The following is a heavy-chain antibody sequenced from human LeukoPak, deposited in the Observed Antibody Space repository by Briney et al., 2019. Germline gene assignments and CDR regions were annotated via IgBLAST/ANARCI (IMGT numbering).Heavy chain of an antibody. CDR3: AGGSVYDSSGYYYDDFDY. Sequence: ASVKVSCKASGYTFTSYAMHWVRQAPGQRLEWMGWINAGNGNTKYSQEFQGRVTITRDTSASTAYMELSSLRSEDMAVYYCAGGSVYDSSGYYYDDFDYWGQGTLVTVSS. CDR2: INAGNGNT. J-gene: IGHJ4*02. CDR1: GYTFTSYA. D-gene: IGHD3-22*01. V-gene: IGHV1-3*03.